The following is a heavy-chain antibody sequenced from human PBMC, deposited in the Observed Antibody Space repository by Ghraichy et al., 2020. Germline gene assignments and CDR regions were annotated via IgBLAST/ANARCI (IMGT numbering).Heavy chain of an antibody. CDR3: ATDSESSSWYSPGYYYYGMDV. CDR2: FDPEDGET. CDR1: GYTLTELS. Sequence: ASVKVSCKVSGYTLTELSMHWVRQAPGKGLEWMGGFDPEDGETIYAQKFQGRVTMTEDTSTDTAYMELSSLRSEDTAVYYCATDSESSSWYSPGYYYYGMDVCGQGTTVTVSS. V-gene: IGHV1-24*01. J-gene: IGHJ6*02. D-gene: IGHD6-13*01.